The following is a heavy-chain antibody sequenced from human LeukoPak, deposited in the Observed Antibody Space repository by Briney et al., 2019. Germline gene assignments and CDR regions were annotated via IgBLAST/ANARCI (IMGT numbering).Heavy chain of an antibody. CDR1: GFIVNSKY. Sequence: GGSLRLSCAASGFIVNSKYMTWVRQAPGKGLEWVSVIYEGGSSDYADSVKGRFTISRDNSKHTVYLQMNSLRAEDTAEYFCAKGGGASCYSYRDYWGQGTLVTVSS. V-gene: IGHV3-53*01. J-gene: IGHJ4*02. CDR3: AKGGGASCYSYRDY. CDR2: IYEGGSS. D-gene: IGHD2-15*01.